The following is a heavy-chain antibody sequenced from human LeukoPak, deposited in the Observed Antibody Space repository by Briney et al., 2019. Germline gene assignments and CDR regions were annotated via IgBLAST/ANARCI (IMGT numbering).Heavy chain of an antibody. CDR2: INSDGSST. J-gene: IGHJ4*02. Sequence: GGSLRLSCAASGFTFSSYGMHWVRQAAGKGLVWVSRINSDGSSTKCADSVKGRFTISRDNAKNTLYLQMNSLRAEDTAVYYCAALDHGHDYWGQGTLVTVSS. V-gene: IGHV3-74*03. CDR3: AALDHGHDY. CDR1: GFTFSSYG.